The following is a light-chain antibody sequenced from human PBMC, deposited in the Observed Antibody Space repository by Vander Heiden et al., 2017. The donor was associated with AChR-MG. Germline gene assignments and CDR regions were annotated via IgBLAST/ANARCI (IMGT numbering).Light chain of an antibody. J-gene: IGKJ5*01. CDR1: QSVSSSY. CDR3: QQYGSSPIT. V-gene: IGKV3-20*01. Sequence: EIVLTQSPGTLSLSPGERATLSCRASQSVSSSYLAWYQQKPGQAPRLLISGTSSRATDIPDRFSGSGSGTDFTLTISRLEPEDFAVYYCQQYGSSPITFGQGTLLEIK. CDR2: GTS.